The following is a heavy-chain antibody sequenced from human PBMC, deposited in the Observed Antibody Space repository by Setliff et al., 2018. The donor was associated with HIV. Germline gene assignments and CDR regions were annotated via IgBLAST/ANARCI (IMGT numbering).Heavy chain of an antibody. CDR2: LYHSGSP. V-gene: IGHV4-59*11. J-gene: IGHJ6*02. CDR3: ARPVSKYFYGMDV. Sequence: SETLSLTCTVSGDSISSHSWSWIRQPPGKGLEWIGTLYHSGSPIYNSSLKSRVTISGDPSNNQLSLSLSSVTAADTAIYYCARPVSKYFYGMDVWGLGTTVTVSS. CDR1: GDSISSHS.